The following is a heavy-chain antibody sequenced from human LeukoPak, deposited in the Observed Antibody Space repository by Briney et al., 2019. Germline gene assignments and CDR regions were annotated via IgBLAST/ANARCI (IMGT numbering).Heavy chain of an antibody. CDR1: GLTFNNAW. J-gene: IGHJ4*02. Sequence: GGSLRLSCAASGLTFNNAWMNWVRQAPGKGLEWVGRIASNTDGGTTDYAAPVKGRFTISRDDSKNALYLQMNSLKTEDTALYYCTTRTTTTIYWGQGTLVTVSS. V-gene: IGHV3-15*07. D-gene: IGHD1-7*01. CDR2: IASNTDGGTT. CDR3: TTRTTTTIY.